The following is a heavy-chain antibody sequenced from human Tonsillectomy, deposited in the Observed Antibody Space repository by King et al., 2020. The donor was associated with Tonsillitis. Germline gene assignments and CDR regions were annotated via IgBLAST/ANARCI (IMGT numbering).Heavy chain of an antibody. Sequence: QLQESGPGLVKPSETLSLTCSVSGGSISSFYWSWIRQSSGKGLEWIGYIYYSGSTNYNPSLKSRVTISVDTSKNQFSLKLSPVTAADTAVYYCASLRLKAAAAGTAWWFDPWGQGTLVTVSS. CDR2: IYYSGST. J-gene: IGHJ5*02. D-gene: IGHD6-13*01. V-gene: IGHV4-59*08. CDR3: ASLRLKAAAAGTAWWFDP. CDR1: GGSISSFY.